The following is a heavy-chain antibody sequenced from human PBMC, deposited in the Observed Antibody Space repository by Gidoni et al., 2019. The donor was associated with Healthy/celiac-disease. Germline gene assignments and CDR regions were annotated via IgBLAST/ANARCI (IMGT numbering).Heavy chain of an antibody. V-gene: IGHV3-15*01. J-gene: IGHJ4*02. Sequence: EVQLVESGGGLVKPGGSLRLSCAASGFTFRNAWRSWVCQAPGKGLEWVGRIKSKTDGGTTDYAAPVKGRFTNSRDDSKNTLYLQMNSLKTEYTAVYYCTTDLALGGVIVRLVDYWGQGTLVTVSS. CDR3: TTDLALGGVIVRLVDY. CDR1: GFTFRNAW. CDR2: IKSKTDGGTT. D-gene: IGHD3-16*02.